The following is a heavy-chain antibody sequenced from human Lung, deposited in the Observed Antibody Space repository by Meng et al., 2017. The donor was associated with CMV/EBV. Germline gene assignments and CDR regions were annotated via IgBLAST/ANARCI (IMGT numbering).Heavy chain of an antibody. D-gene: IGHD2-2*01. CDR3: AKVASSSTSCCRYSFDY. CDR1: GFSFSCFG. CDR2: IWFDGSVK. Sequence: GESLKISCAASGFSFSCFGMHWVRQAPGKGLEWVAFIWFDGSVKFYGDSVQGRFTISRDNYKNILYLEMNNLRAEDTAVYYGAKVASSSTSCCRYSFDYWGQGSLVTVSS. J-gene: IGHJ4*02. V-gene: IGHV3-30*02.